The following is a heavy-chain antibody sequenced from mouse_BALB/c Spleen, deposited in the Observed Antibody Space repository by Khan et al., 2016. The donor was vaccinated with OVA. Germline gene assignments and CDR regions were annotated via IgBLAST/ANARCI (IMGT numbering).Heavy chain of an antibody. CDR2: ISPGSGDT. J-gene: IGHJ3*01. V-gene: IGHV1-77*01. CDR3: ARRNYCGYTFAY. CDR1: GYTFTDYY. D-gene: IGHD1-2*01. Sequence: QIQLVQSGAELARPGASVKLSCKASGYTFTDYYINWVKQRTGQGLEWIGEISPGSGDTYYNEKFKGKATLTADKSSSTGYMQLSSLTAEASAVYFCARRNYCGYTFAYWGQGTLVTVSA.